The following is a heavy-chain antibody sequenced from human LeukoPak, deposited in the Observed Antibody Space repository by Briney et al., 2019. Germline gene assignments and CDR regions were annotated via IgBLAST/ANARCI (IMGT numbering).Heavy chain of an antibody. CDR3: ASGELLPNRFDP. CDR1: GFTFSSYS. D-gene: IGHD1-26*01. V-gene: IGHV3-21*01. CDR2: ISSSSSYI. J-gene: IGHJ5*02. Sequence: GGSLRLSCAASGFTFSSYSMNWVRQAPGKGLEWVSSISSSSSYIYYADSVKGRFTISRDNAKNSLYLQMYSLRAEDTAVYYCASGELLPNRFDPWGQGTLVTVSS.